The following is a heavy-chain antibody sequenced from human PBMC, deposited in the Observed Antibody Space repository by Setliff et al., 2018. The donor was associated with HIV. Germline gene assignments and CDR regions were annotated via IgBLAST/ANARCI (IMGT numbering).Heavy chain of an antibody. J-gene: IGHJ4*02. Sequence: PSETLSLTCAVSGYSISSGYYWGWIRQPPGKGLEWIGSIYHSGSTYYNPSLKSRVTISVDTSKNQFSLKLSSVTAADTAVYYWARRTTYVDTAMYDYWGQGTLVTVSS. CDR2: IYHSGST. CDR1: GYSISSGYY. CDR3: ARRTTYVDTAMYDY. V-gene: IGHV4-38-2*01. D-gene: IGHD5-18*01.